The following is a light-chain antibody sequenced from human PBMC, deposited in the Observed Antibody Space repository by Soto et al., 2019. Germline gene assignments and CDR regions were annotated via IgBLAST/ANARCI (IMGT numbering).Light chain of an antibody. CDR2: AAS. Sequence: DIQMTQSPSTLSASVGDRVTITCRASQSISSWVAWYQQKPGKAPKLLIYAASSLQSGVPSGFSGSGSGTEFTLTISSLQPDDFATYYCQQYNSYSFGGGTKVDIK. J-gene: IGKJ4*01. CDR1: QSISSW. V-gene: IGKV1-5*01. CDR3: QQYNSYS.